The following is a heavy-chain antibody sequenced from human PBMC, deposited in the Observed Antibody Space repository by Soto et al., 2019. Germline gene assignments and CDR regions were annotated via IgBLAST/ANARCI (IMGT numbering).Heavy chain of an antibody. Sequence: SGPTLVNPAQTLTLTCTFSGFSLSTSGVGVGWIRQPPGKALEWLALIYWNDDKRYSPSLKSRLTITKDTSKNQVVLTMTNMDPVDTATYYCAHSRPGDYDFWRAPDYWGQGXLVTVYS. CDR3: AHSRPGDYDFWRAPDY. CDR1: GFSLSTSGVG. J-gene: IGHJ4*02. V-gene: IGHV2-5*01. CDR2: IYWNDDK. D-gene: IGHD3-3*01.